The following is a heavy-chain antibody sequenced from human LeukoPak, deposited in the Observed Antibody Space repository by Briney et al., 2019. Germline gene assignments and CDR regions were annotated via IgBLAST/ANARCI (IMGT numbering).Heavy chain of an antibody. CDR3: ARGRPELHLYYYDSSGYYYY. V-gene: IGHV4-34*01. J-gene: IGHJ4*02. D-gene: IGHD3-22*01. CDR2: INHSGST. CDR1: GGSFSGYY. Sequence: SETLSLTCAVYGGSFSGYYWSWIRQPPGKGLEWIGEINHSGSTNYNPSLKSRVTISVDSSKNQFSLKLSSVTAADTAVYYCARGRPELHLYYYDSSGYYYYWGQGTLVTVSS.